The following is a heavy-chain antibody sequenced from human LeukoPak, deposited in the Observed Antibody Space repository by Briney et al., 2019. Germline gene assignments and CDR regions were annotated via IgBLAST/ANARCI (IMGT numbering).Heavy chain of an antibody. CDR2: IWYDGSNK. J-gene: IGHJ4*02. Sequence: GRSLRLSCAASGFTFSSYGMHGVRQAPGKGLEWVAVIWYDGSNKYYADSVKGRFTISRDNSKNTLYLQMNSLRAEDTAVYYCAREHVLLWFGELLDWGQGTLVTVSS. D-gene: IGHD3-10*01. CDR1: GFTFSSYG. CDR3: AREHVLLWFGELLD. V-gene: IGHV3-33*01.